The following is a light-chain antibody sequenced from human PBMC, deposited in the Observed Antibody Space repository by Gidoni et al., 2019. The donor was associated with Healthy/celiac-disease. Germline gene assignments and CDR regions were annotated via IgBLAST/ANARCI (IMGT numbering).Light chain of an antibody. Sequence: SAPPQPRSVSGSPGQSVTISCTGTSSDVGGYNSVSWDQQHPVKAPKLMIYDVSKRPSGVPDRFSGSKSGTTPSLTISGLQAEDEADYYCCSYAGSPRVFGGGTKLTVL. CDR2: DVS. CDR3: CSYAGSPRV. V-gene: IGLV2-11*01. J-gene: IGLJ2*01. CDR1: SSDVGGYNS.